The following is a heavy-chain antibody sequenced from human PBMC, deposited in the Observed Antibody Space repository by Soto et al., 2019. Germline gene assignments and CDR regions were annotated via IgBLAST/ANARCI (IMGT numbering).Heavy chain of an antibody. J-gene: IGHJ4*02. CDR1: GYTFTTYA. CDR3: ARDPGYRYGYN. D-gene: IGHD5-18*01. Sequence: XXVKVSCKASGYTFTTYAMHWVRQAPGQRLEWMGXINARXGKTKYSKKFQXXVTITREXXASTAYMELSSLRYEETAVYYCARDPGYRYGYNWGQRTLVTVS. CDR2: INARXGKT. V-gene: IGHV1-3*01.